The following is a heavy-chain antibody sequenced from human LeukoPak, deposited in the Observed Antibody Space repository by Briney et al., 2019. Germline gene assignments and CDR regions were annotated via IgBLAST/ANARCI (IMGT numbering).Heavy chain of an antibody. J-gene: IGHJ4*02. CDR2: ISSSSSYI. CDR3: ARVQPSGSFPIDY. CDR1: GFTFSSYS. D-gene: IGHD1-26*01. V-gene: IGHV3-21*01. Sequence: PGGSLRLSCAASGFTFSSYSMNWVRQAPGKGLEWVSSISSSSSYIYYADSVKGRFTISRDNAKNSLYLQMNSLRAEDTAVYYCARVQPSGSFPIDYWGQGTLVTVSS.